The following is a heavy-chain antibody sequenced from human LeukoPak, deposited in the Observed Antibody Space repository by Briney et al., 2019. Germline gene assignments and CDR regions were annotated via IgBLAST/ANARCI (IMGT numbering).Heavy chain of an antibody. Sequence: PGGSLRLSCAASGFTFSSYAMSWVRQAPGKGLEWVSAISGSGGSTYYADSVKGRFTISRDNSKNTPYLQMNSLRAEDTAVYYCAKGDSSGYSGYFDYWGQGTLVTVSS. CDR3: AKGDSSGYSGYFDY. V-gene: IGHV3-23*01. CDR2: ISGSGGST. CDR1: GFTFSSYA. J-gene: IGHJ4*02. D-gene: IGHD3-22*01.